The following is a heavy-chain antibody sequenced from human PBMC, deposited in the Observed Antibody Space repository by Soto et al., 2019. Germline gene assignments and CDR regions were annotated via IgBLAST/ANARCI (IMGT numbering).Heavy chain of an antibody. J-gene: IGHJ5*02. CDR1: GGSISSSSYY. CDR2: IYSSGST. CDR3: ARIRIDHEWFDP. V-gene: IGHV4-39*01. Sequence: TSETLSLTCTVSGGSISSSSYYWGWIRQSPGKGLEWIGNIYSSGSTYCNTSLKSRVTISADTSKNQFSLTLSFVTAADTAVSYCARIRIDHEWFDPRGQGTLVTVS.